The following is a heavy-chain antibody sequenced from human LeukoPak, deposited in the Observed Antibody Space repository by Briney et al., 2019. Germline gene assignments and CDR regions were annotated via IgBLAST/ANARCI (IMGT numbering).Heavy chain of an antibody. V-gene: IGHV3-23*01. CDR1: GFTFSSYA. CDR2: ISGSGGST. Sequence: GGSLRLSCAASGFTFSSYAMSWVRQAPGKGLEWVSAISGSGGSTCYADSVKGRFTISRDNSKNTLYLQMNSLRAEDTAVYYCANEMYYYDSSGLVDNYWGQGTLVTVSS. CDR3: ANEMYYYDSSGLVDNY. J-gene: IGHJ4*02. D-gene: IGHD3-22*01.